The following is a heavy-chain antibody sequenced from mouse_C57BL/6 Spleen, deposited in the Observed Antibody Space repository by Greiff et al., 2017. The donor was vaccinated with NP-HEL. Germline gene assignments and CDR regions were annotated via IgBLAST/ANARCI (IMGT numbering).Heavy chain of an antibody. CDR3: ARRYYGSSSWWYFDV. D-gene: IGHD1-1*01. Sequence: DVMLVESGGGLVQPGGSLKLSCAASGFTFSDYYMYWVRQTPEKRLEWVAYISNGGGSTYYPDTVKGRFTISRDNAKNTLYLQMSRLKSEDTAMYYCARRYYGSSSWWYFDVWGTGTTVTVSS. CDR1: GFTFSDYY. V-gene: IGHV5-12*01. CDR2: ISNGGGST. J-gene: IGHJ1*03.